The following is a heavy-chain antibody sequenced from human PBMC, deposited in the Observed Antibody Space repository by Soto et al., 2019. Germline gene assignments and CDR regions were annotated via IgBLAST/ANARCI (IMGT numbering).Heavy chain of an antibody. V-gene: IGHV1-2*02. CDR2: INPNSGGT. Sequence: GASVKVSCTTSGYTFNGYYIHWVRQAPGQGLEWMGWINPNSGGTDHAQKFQGRVTMTRDTSISTVYMELNRLRSADTAVYYCGRDQGVTSELFNYWGHGSLVTVSS. D-gene: IGHD3-10*01. CDR3: GRDQGVTSELFNY. CDR1: GYTFNGYY. J-gene: IGHJ4*01.